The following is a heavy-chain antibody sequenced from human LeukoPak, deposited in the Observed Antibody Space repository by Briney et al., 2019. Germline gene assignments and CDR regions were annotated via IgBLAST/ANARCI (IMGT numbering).Heavy chain of an antibody. CDR1: GHSFSSDSF. CDR3: ARASRPSNSWFDP. D-gene: IGHD6-6*01. J-gene: IGHJ5*02. Sequence: PSETLSLTCGVSGHSFSSDSFWGWIRQPPGQGLEWIGSIHERGSTFYNPSLKSRVTISIDTSKDQFSLNVNSVTAADTAVYYCARASRPSNSWFDPWGQETVVTVSS. CDR2: IHERGST. V-gene: IGHV4-38-2*01.